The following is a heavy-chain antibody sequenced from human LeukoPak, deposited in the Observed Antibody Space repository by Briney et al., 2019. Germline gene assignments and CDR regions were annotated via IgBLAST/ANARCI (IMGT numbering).Heavy chain of an antibody. Sequence: GGSLRLSCAASGFTFSSYAMSWVRQAPGKGLEWVSAISGSGGSKYYADSVKGRFTISRDNSKNTLYLQMNSLRAEDTAVYYCAKDRGRIAAPYGMDVWGKGTTVTVSS. V-gene: IGHV3-23*01. D-gene: IGHD6-13*01. CDR2: ISGSGGSK. CDR3: AKDRGRIAAPYGMDV. J-gene: IGHJ6*04. CDR1: GFTFSSYA.